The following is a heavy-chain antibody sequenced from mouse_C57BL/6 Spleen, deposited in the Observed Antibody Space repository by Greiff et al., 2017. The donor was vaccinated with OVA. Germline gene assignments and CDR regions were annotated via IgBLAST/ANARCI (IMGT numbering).Heavy chain of an antibody. J-gene: IGHJ3*01. CDR3: AREGSGIYYDCLY. Sequence: QVQLQQPGTELVKPGASVKLSCKASGYTFTSSWMHWVKQRPGQGLEWIGNINPSNGGTNYNEKFKSKATLTVDKSSSTAYMQLSSLTSEDSAVYDCAREGSGIYYDCLYWGQGTLVTVSA. V-gene: IGHV1-53*01. CDR1: GYTFTSSW. CDR2: INPSNGGT. D-gene: IGHD2-4*01.